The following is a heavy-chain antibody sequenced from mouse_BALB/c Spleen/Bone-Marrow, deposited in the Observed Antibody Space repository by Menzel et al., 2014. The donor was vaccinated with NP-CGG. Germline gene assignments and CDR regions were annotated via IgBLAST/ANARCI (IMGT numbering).Heavy chain of an antibody. CDR2: INPSNGRT. J-gene: IGHJ2*01. V-gene: IGHV1S81*02. CDR1: GYTFTNYW. Sequence: QVQLQQSGAELVKPGASVKLSCKASGYTFTNYWMHWVKQRPGQGLEWIGEINPSNGRTNYNEKFKSKATLTVDKSPSTAYMQLSSLTSEDSAVYYCARGFDYWGQGTTLTVSS. CDR3: ARGFDY.